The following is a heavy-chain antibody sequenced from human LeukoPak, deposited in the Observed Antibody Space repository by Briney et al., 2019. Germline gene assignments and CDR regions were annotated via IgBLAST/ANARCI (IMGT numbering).Heavy chain of an antibody. Sequence: SETLSLTCTVSGGSISSYYWSWIRQPPGKGQEWIGYIYYSGSTNYNPSLKSRVTISVDTSKNQFSLKLSSVTVADTAVYFCARGIVLLDAFDIWGQGTMVTVSS. CDR2: IYYSGST. CDR1: GGSISSYY. D-gene: IGHD3-22*01. V-gene: IGHV4-59*08. J-gene: IGHJ3*02. CDR3: ARGIVLLDAFDI.